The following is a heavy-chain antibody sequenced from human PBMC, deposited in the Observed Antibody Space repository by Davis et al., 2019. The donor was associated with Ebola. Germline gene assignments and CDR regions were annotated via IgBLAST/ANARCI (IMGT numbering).Heavy chain of an antibody. V-gene: IGHV3-74*01. Sequence: GESLKISCAASGFTFSSYWMHWVRQAPGKGLVWVSRIYSDGSSTSYADSVKGRFTISRDNAKSSLYLQMNSLRAEDTAVYYCARTKQTHNWFDPWGQGTLVTVSS. CDR3: ARTKQTHNWFDP. J-gene: IGHJ5*02. CDR2: IYSDGSST. CDR1: GFTFSSYW. D-gene: IGHD2-8*01.